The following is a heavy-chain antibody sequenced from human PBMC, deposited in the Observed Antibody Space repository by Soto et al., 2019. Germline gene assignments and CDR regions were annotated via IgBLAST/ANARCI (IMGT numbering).Heavy chain of an antibody. CDR1: GGSISSGDYY. V-gene: IGHV4-30-4*01. Sequence: SETLSLTCTVSGGSISSGDYYWSWIRQPPGKGLEWIGYIYYSGSTYYNPSLKSRVTISVDTSKNQFSLKLSSVTAADTAVYYCARDGGYDSPFDYWGQGTLVTVSS. CDR2: IYYSGST. D-gene: IGHD3-9*01. CDR3: ARDGGYDSPFDY. J-gene: IGHJ4*02.